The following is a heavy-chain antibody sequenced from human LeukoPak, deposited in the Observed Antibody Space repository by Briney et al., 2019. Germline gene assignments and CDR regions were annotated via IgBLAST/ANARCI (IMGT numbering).Heavy chain of an antibody. CDR1: GGSISSSSYY. J-gene: IGHJ5*02. Sequence: SETLSLTCTVSGGSISSSSYYWGWIRQPPGKGLEWIGSIYYSGSTYYNPSLKSRVTVSVDTSKNQFSPKLSSVTAADTAVYYCASAYYDFWSGYSWFDPWGQGTLVTVSS. CDR3: ASAYYDFWSGYSWFDP. CDR2: IYYSGST. V-gene: IGHV4-39*01. D-gene: IGHD3-3*01.